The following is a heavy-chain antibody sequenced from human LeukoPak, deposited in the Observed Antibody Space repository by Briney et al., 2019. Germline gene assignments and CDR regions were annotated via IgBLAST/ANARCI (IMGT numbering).Heavy chain of an antibody. CDR3: VRGYRNNWHFDY. CDR1: GDSVSSDTSY. Sequence: SETLSLTCTVSGDSVSSDTSYWSWIRQPPGKGLEWIGYIDYSGRTDYNPSLKRRVSISLGTSKNQLSLNLNSVTAADTAVYYCVRGYRNNWHFDYWGQGTLVTVSS. CDR2: IDYSGRT. V-gene: IGHV4-61*01. D-gene: IGHD6-13*01. J-gene: IGHJ4*02.